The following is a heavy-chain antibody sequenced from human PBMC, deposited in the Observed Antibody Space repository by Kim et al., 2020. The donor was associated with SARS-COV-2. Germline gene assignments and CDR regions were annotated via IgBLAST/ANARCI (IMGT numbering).Heavy chain of an antibody. V-gene: IGHV4-59*09. D-gene: IGHD2-2*01. CDR3: ARGGRYCSSTSCSNWFDP. Sequence: KSRVNISLDTSKNRFSLKLSSVTAADTAVYYCARGGRYCSSTSCSNWFDPWGQGTLVTVSS. J-gene: IGHJ5*02.